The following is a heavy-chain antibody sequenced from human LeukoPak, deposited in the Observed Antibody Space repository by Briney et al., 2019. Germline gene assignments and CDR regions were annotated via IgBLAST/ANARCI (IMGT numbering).Heavy chain of an antibody. D-gene: IGHD1-1*01. CDR1: GGSITNSY. Sequence: PSETLSLTCTVSGGSITNSYWNWLRQSPGKGLEWIGYINYSGSTNYNPSLKSRVTISVDTSKNQFSLKLSSVTAADTAVYFCARHPLSTNDFDIWGQGTMVTVSS. J-gene: IGHJ3*02. V-gene: IGHV4-59*01. CDR3: ARHPLSTNDFDI. CDR2: INYSGST.